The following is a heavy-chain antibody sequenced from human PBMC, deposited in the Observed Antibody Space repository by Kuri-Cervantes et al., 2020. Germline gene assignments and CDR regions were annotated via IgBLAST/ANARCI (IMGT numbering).Heavy chain of an antibody. CDR2: ISSSGSTI. CDR3: ATYEGYGSGNLYYYYGMDV. Sequence: GGSLRLSCAASGFTFSSYWMHWVRQAPGKGLVWVSYISSSGSTIYYADSVKGRFTISRDNSKNTLYLQMNSLRAEDTAVYYCATYEGYGSGNLYYYYGMDVWGQGTTVTVSS. J-gene: IGHJ6*02. V-gene: IGHV3-48*01. CDR1: GFTFSSYW. D-gene: IGHD3-10*01.